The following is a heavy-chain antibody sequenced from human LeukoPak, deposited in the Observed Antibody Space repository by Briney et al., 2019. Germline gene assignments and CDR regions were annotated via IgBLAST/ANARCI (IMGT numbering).Heavy chain of an antibody. Sequence: SETLSLTCSVSGYSIRSSYYWGWIRQPPGRGLEWIGSIFYSGNTYDNPSLKSRVTISVDTSKNQFSLKLNSVTAADTAVYYCARHRSKWLQSSFDYWGQGTLVTVSS. D-gene: IGHD5-24*01. CDR1: GYSIRSSYY. J-gene: IGHJ4*02. CDR2: IFYSGNT. V-gene: IGHV4-39*01. CDR3: ARHRSKWLQSSFDY.